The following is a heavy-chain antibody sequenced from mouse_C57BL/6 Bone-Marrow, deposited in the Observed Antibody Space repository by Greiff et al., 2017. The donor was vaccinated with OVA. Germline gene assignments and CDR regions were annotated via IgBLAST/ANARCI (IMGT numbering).Heavy chain of an antibody. D-gene: IGHD1-1*01. J-gene: IGHJ4*01. V-gene: IGHV5-17*01. CDR2: ISSGSSTI. CDR3: ARGYYYGSSYDYAMDY. CDR1: GFTFSDYG. Sequence: EVMLVESGGGLVKPGGSLKLSCAASGFTFSDYGMHWVRQAPEKGLEWVAYISSGSSTIYYADTVKGRFTISRDNAKNTLFLQMTSLRSEDTAMYYCARGYYYGSSYDYAMDYWGQGTTVTVSS.